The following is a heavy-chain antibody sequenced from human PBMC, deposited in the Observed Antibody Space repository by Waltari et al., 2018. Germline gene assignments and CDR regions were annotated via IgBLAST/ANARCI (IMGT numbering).Heavy chain of an antibody. CDR1: GYSFTSYW. CDR3: ARLEGSGYSAAPMDV. CDR2: IYPGDSDT. Sequence: EVQLVQSGAEVKQPGESLKISCTGSGYSFTSYWIGWVRQMPGKGLEWMGIIYPGDSDTRYSPSFQGQVTISADKSISTAYLQWSSLKASDTAMYYCARLEGSGYSAAPMDVWGKGTTVTVSS. D-gene: IGHD3-22*01. J-gene: IGHJ6*04. V-gene: IGHV5-51*01.